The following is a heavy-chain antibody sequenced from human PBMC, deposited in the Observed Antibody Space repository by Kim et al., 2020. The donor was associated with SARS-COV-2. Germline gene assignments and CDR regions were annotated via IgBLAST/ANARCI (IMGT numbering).Heavy chain of an antibody. D-gene: IGHD1-7*01. CDR1: GFTFSNAW. J-gene: IGHJ4*02. Sequence: GGSLRLSCGAPGFTFSNAWMSWVRQAPGKGLEWVGRIKSKTDGGTTDYAAPVKGRVTISRDDSKNMLYLQMNSLKTEDTALYYCNTDYRGPELQGHWGQGILVTVSP. CDR3: NTDYRGPELQGH. V-gene: IGHV3-15*01. CDR2: IKSKTDGGTT.